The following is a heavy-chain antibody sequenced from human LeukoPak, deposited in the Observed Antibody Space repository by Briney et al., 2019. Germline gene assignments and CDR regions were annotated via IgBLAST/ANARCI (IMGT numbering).Heavy chain of an antibody. Sequence: EASVKVSCKASGYTFTSYGISWVRQAPGQGREWMGWISAYNGNTNYAQKLQGRGTMTTDTSTSTAYMELSSLRSEDTAVYYCATGGYSGYDWSNYFDYWGQGTLVTVSS. V-gene: IGHV1-18*01. CDR3: ATGGYSGYDWSNYFDY. D-gene: IGHD5-12*01. J-gene: IGHJ4*02. CDR1: GYTFTSYG. CDR2: ISAYNGNT.